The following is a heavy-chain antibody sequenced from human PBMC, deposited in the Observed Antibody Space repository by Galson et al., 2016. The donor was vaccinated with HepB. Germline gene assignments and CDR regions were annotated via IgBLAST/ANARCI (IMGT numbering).Heavy chain of an antibody. V-gene: IGHV4-34*01. J-gene: IGHJ4*02. CDR2: INHSGNT. CDR3: ARRRGLRLGSDY. Sequence: ETLSLTCAVYGGSFSGYYWSWIRQPPGKGLEWIGEINHSGNTNYNPSLKSRVTISVDMSKDQFSLNLSSVTAADTAVYYCARRRGLRLGSDYWGQGTLVTVSS. D-gene: IGHD1-26*01. CDR1: GGSFSGYY.